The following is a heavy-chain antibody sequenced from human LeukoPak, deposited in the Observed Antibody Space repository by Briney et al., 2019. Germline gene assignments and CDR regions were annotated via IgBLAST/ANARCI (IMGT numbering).Heavy chain of an antibody. V-gene: IGHV3-23*01. Sequence: GGSLRLSCAASGFTFSRYGMSWVRQAPGKGLEWVSAISGSGGSTYYADSVKGRFTISSDNSKNTLYLQMNSLRVEDTAVYYCARGPPYGSGKFGPFDYWGQGSLVTVSS. J-gene: IGHJ4*02. CDR1: GFTFSRYG. CDR2: ISGSGGST. D-gene: IGHD3-10*01. CDR3: ARGPPYGSGKFGPFDY.